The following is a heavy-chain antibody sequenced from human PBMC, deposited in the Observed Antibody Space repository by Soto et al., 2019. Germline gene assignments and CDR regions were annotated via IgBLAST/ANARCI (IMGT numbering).Heavy chain of an antibody. Sequence: ETLSLTCAVYGGSFSGYYWSWIRQPPGKGLGWIGEINHSGSTNYNPSLKSRVTISVDTSKNQFSLKLSSVTAADTAVYYCARNGSYYDFWSGYYFGGGMDVWGQGTTV. CDR3: ARNGSYYDFWSGYYFGGGMDV. CDR1: GGSFSGYY. V-gene: IGHV4-34*01. CDR2: INHSGST. J-gene: IGHJ6*02. D-gene: IGHD3-3*01.